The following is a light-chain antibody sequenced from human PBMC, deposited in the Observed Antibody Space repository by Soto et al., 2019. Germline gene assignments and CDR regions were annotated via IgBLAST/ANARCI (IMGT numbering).Light chain of an antibody. Sequence: EIVMTQSPATLSVSPGERATLSCRASQSVSSNLAWYQQKVGQAPKLLIYDASTRATGNPARFSGIGSGTEFTLTISSLQSEDFAVYYCQQYNNWPETFGQGTKVEIK. CDR2: DAS. CDR1: QSVSSN. V-gene: IGKV3-15*01. CDR3: QQYNNWPET. J-gene: IGKJ1*01.